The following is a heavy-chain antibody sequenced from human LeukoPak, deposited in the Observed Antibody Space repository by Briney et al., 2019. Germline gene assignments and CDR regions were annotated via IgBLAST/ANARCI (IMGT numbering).Heavy chain of an antibody. J-gene: IGHJ4*02. CDR2: ISWNSGSI. V-gene: IGHV3-9*01. CDR1: GFTFDDYA. CDR3: AKDIYGGLLSSFDY. D-gene: IGHD2/OR15-2a*01. Sequence: GGSLRLSCAASGFTFDDYAMHWVRQAPGKGLEWVSGISWNSGSIGYADSVKGRFTISRDNAKNSLYPQMNSLRAEDTALYYCAKDIYGGLLSSFDYWGQGTLVTVSS.